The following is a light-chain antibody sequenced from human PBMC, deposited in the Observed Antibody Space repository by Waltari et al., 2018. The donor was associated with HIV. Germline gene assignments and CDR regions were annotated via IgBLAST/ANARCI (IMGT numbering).Light chain of an antibody. V-gene: IGLV1-47*01. CDR3: ATWADILSAWV. Sequence: QSVLTQPPSMSATPGQRVPISCSGSNSNAQISLVYWYQRVPGAAPKLLIFANDQRPLGVPDRFPGSKSGSSASLAISGLRSEDEADYYCATWADILSAWVFGGGTRVTVL. CDR1: NSNAQISL. CDR2: AND. J-gene: IGLJ3*02.